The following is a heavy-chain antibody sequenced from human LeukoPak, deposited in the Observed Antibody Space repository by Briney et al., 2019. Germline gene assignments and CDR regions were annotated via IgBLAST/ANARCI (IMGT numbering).Heavy chain of an antibody. CDR2: ISSSSSTI. CDR3: ARRITIFGVARD. V-gene: IGHV3-48*04. Sequence: GGSLRLSCAASGFTFSSYSMNWVRQAPGKGLEWVSYISSSSSTIYYADSVKGRFTISRDNAKNSPYLQMNSLRAEDTAVYYCARRITIFGVARDWGQGTRVTVSS. J-gene: IGHJ4*02. D-gene: IGHD3-3*01. CDR1: GFTFSSYS.